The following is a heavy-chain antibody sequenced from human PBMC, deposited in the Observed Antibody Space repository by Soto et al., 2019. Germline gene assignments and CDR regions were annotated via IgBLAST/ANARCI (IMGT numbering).Heavy chain of an antibody. CDR2: ISGSGGST. J-gene: IGHJ4*02. D-gene: IGHD1-7*01. V-gene: IGHV3-23*01. CDR3: ATRGKTDNWNYAY. Sequence: PGGSLRLSCAASGFTFSSYAMSWVRQAPGKGLEWVSAISGSGGSTYYADTEKGRFTISRDNSKNTLYLQMNSLRAEYTAVYYCATRGKTDNWNYAYWGQGTLVTVSS. CDR1: GFTFSSYA.